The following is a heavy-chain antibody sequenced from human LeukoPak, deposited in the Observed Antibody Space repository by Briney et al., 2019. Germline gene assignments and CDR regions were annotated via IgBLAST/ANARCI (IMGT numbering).Heavy chain of an antibody. J-gene: IGHJ4*02. Sequence: GGSLRLSCSASGFTFSNYAMSWVRQAPGKGLERVSGISDSGRTTYYTDSVKGRFTISRDNSKNTLCLQMNSLRADDTAVYYCATGMTALDWGQGTLVTVSS. D-gene: IGHD2-21*02. CDR2: ISDSGRTT. CDR1: GFTFSNYA. V-gene: IGHV3-23*01. CDR3: ATGMTALD.